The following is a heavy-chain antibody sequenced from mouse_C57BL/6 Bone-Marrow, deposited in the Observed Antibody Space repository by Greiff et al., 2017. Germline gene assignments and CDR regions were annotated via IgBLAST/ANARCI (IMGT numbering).Heavy chain of an antibody. CDR2: INPNNGGT. V-gene: IGHV1-18*01. Sequence: VQLQQSGPELVKPGASVKIPCKASGYTFTDYNMDWVKQSHGKSLEWIGEINPNNGGTIYNQKFKGKATLTVDKSSSTAYMELRSLTSEDTAVYYCARFPLDCYDVGRGYYVDYGGQGTTLTVSS. J-gene: IGHJ2*01. D-gene: IGHD1-1*01. CDR1: GYTFTDYN. CDR3: ARFPLDCYDVGRGYYVDY.